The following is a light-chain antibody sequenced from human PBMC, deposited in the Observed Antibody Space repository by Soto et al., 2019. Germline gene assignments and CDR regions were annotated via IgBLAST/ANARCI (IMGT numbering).Light chain of an antibody. J-gene: IGLJ1*01. Sequence: QSVLTQPASVSGSPGQSISISCTGTSSDVGGYNYVSWYQQHPGKAPKLMIYEVSNRPSGVSNRFSGSKSGNTASLTISGLQAEDDADYYCSSYTSSSTPIFGTGTKLTVL. CDR2: EVS. CDR3: SSYTSSSTPI. CDR1: SSDVGGYNY. V-gene: IGLV2-14*01.